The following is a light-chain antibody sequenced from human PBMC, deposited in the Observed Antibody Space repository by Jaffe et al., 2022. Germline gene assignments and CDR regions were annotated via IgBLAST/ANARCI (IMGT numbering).Light chain of an antibody. V-gene: IGKV3-20*01. CDR3: QQYDSSPQT. CDR2: GAS. CDR1: QSVSSSY. J-gene: IGKJ1*01. Sequence: EIVLTQSPGTLSLSPGERATLSCRASQSVSSSYLAWYQQKPGQAPRLLMYGASSRATGIPGRFSGSGSGTDFTLTISRLEPEDFAVYYCQQYDSSPQTFGQGTKVEIK.